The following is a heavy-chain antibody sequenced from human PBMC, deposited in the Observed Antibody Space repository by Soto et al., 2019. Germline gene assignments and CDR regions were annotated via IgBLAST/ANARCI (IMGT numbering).Heavy chain of an antibody. CDR3: ARDRLVPYGYGMDV. Sequence: QMQLVESGGGVVHPGRSLRLSCAASGFTFRSYGIHWVRQAPGKGLEWVALIWFDGSKKYYVDSVKGRFAVSRVNSKNTLYLQMNSLRVEDTAVYYCARDRLVPYGYGMDVWGQGTTVTVSS. CDR2: IWFDGSKK. D-gene: IGHD2-2*01. J-gene: IGHJ6*02. CDR1: GFTFRSYG. V-gene: IGHV3-33*01.